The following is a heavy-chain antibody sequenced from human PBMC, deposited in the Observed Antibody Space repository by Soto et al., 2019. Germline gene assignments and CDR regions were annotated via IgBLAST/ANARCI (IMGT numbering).Heavy chain of an antibody. CDR2: IYYSGST. CDR3: ARPLYSYGPMDV. J-gene: IGHJ6*02. Sequence: SETLSLTCTVSGGSINSGDYYWSWIRQPPGKGLEWIGYIYYSGSTYYNPSLKSRVTISVDTSKNQFSLKLSSVTAADTAVYYCARPLYSYGPMDVWGQGTTVTVSS. D-gene: IGHD5-18*01. CDR1: GGSINSGDYY. V-gene: IGHV4-30-4*02.